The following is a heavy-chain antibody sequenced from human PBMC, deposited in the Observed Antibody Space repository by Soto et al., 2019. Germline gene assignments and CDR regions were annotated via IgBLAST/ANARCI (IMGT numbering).Heavy chain of an antibody. CDR1: GFTFSSYA. Sequence: EVQLLESGGGLVQPGGSLRLSCAASGFTFSSYAMSWVRQAPGKGLEWISAVSGSGGSTYYADSVKGRFTISRDNSKDTLYLQINNPRAEDTAVYYCAKPPDYNWNDYWGQGTLVTVSS. V-gene: IGHV3-23*01. CDR2: VSGSGGST. CDR3: AKPPDYNWNDY. J-gene: IGHJ4*02. D-gene: IGHD1-20*01.